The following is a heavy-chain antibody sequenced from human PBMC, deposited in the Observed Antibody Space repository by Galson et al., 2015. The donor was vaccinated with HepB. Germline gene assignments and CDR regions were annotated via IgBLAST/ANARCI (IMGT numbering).Heavy chain of an antibody. CDR2: ISGSGGST. Sequence: SLRLSCAASGFTFSSYAMSWVRQAPGKGLEWVSAISGSGGSTYYADSVKGRFTISRDNSKNTLYLQMNSLRAEDTAVYYCARCGSSTSCYGAGPDYWGQGTLVTVSS. V-gene: IGHV3-23*01. D-gene: IGHD2-2*01. CDR3: ARCGSSTSCYGAGPDY. J-gene: IGHJ4*02. CDR1: GFTFSSYA.